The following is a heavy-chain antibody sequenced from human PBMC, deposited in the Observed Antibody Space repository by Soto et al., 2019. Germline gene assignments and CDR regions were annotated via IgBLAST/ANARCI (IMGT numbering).Heavy chain of an antibody. CDR1: GFTFSSYA. Sequence: EVQLLESGGGLVQPGGSLRLSCAASGFTFSSYAMTWVPQAPGKGLVWVSAISYSGVSTYYADSVKGRFTISRDSSEKKLSLQMNSLRVDDTAVYYCARTRGYSDYDLDYWGQGTLVTVSS. CDR3: ARTRGYSDYDLDY. D-gene: IGHD5-12*01. CDR2: ISYSGVST. J-gene: IGHJ4*02. V-gene: IGHV3-23*01.